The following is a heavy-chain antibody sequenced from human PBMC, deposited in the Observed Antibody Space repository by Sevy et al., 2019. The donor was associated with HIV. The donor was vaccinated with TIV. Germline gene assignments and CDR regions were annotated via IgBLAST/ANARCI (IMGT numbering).Heavy chain of an antibody. CDR3: ALERLSSNVAEYFQN. D-gene: IGHD1-1*01. V-gene: IGHV3-30-3*01. CDR2: ISYDATNK. Sequence: GGSLRLSCAASGFTFTSYSMHWVRQAPGKGLEWVATISYDATNKHYADSVKGRFTIPRDNSRNWLFLQMNSLRSEDTAVYYCALERLSSNVAEYFQNWGQGTLVTVSS. CDR1: GFTFTSYS. J-gene: IGHJ1*01.